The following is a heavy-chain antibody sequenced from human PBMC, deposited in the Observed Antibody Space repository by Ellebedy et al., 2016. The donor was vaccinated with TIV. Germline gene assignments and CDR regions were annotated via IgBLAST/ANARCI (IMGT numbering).Heavy chain of an antibody. V-gene: IGHV3-73*01. Sequence: GESLKTSXAASGLTFSGSAMHWARQSSGKGLEWIGRIRSQANSYATAYAPSVKGRFFISRDDSKNTAYLHMNSLNTEDSAVYYCTRRGVSGGITFDYWGQGTLVTVSS. J-gene: IGHJ4*02. D-gene: IGHD1-20*01. CDR1: GLTFSGSA. CDR3: TRRGVSGGITFDY. CDR2: IRSQANSYAT.